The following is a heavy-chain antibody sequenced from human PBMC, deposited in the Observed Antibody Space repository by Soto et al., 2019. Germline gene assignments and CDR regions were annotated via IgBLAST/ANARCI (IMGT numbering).Heavy chain of an antibody. CDR3: VRATYFSDSSGYTRCFDY. J-gene: IGHJ4*02. Sequence: PGGSLRLSGAGSGFTLSDHYIDWGRQAPGKGPGGVGRSIDKAQGYSTAYAASVKGRCTTSGDESNNSGYVRMNRLKTYNTAGYHSVRATYFSDSSGYTRCFDYWGQGTLATVSS. V-gene: IGHV3-72*01. CDR2: SIDKAQGYST. D-gene: IGHD3-22*01. CDR1: GFTLSDHY.